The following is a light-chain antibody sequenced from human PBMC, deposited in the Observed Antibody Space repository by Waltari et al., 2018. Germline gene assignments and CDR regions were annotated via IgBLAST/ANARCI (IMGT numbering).Light chain of an antibody. Sequence: DIQMTQSPSTLSASVGDRVTITCRDSQSISDWLAWYQQKPGTAPKPLIYKVSKLESGVPSRFSGSGSGTEFTLTISSLQPDDFATYYCQQYDRFSGTFGPGTKVEIK. CDR2: KVS. J-gene: IGKJ1*01. CDR1: QSISDW. V-gene: IGKV1-5*03. CDR3: QQYDRFSGT.